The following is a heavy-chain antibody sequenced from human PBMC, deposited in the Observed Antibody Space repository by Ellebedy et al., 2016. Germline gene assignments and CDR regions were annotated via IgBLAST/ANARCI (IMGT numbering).Heavy chain of an antibody. CDR1: GFSFNTFF. CDR3: ARDLVTMALRFYYFGMDV. Sequence: GGSLRLSXGASGFSFNTFFMGWVRQAPGKGLEWVSTISAGGDNTQFADSVKGRFTVSRDNSRNTVYLQMDSLRAEDTAVYYCARDLVTMALRFYYFGMDVWGQGTTVTVSS. D-gene: IGHD3-10*01. CDR2: ISAGGDNT. V-gene: IGHV3-23*01. J-gene: IGHJ6*02.